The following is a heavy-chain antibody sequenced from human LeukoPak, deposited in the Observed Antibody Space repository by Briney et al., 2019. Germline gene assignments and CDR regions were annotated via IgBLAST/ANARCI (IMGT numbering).Heavy chain of an antibody. D-gene: IGHD7-27*01. J-gene: IGHJ4*02. CDR3: ASRKLGNDY. CDR1: GGSFSGYY. V-gene: IGHV4-34*01. CDR2: INHSGST. Sequence: PSETLSLTCGVYGGSFSGYYWSWIRQPPGKGLEWIGEINHSGSTNYNPSLKSRVTISVDTSKNQFSLTLSSVTAADTAVYYCASRKLGNDYWGQGTLVTVSS.